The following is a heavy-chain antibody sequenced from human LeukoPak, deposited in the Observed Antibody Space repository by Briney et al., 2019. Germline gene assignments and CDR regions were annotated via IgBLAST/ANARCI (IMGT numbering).Heavy chain of an antibody. D-gene: IGHD1-1*01. CDR1: AGSISSFY. Sequence: SETLSLTCTVSAGSISSFYWSWIRQPPGKGLEWIGFIYYSGSTRYNPSLKSRVTISVDTSKNQFSLKLSSVTAADTAVYYCARDLELERDRWNYFESWGAGTLVTVSS. V-gene: IGHV4-59*01. CDR2: IYYSGST. CDR3: ARDLELERDRWNYFES. J-gene: IGHJ4*02.